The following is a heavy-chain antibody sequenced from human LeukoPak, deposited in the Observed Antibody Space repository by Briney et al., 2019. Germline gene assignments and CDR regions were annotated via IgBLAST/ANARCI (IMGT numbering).Heavy chain of an antibody. Sequence: ASVEVSCKASGYTFTGYYMHWVRQAPGQGLEWMGWINPNSGGTNYAQKFQGRVTMTRDTSTSTAYMELSRLRSDDTAVYYCARGAGYSRTYYYYGMDVWGQGTTVTVSS. V-gene: IGHV1-2*02. J-gene: IGHJ6*02. CDR3: ARGAGYSRTYYYYGMDV. CDR1: GYTFTGYY. D-gene: IGHD5-18*01. CDR2: INPNSGGT.